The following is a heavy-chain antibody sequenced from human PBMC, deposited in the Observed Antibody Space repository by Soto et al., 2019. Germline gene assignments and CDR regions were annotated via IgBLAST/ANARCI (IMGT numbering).Heavy chain of an antibody. Sequence: ASVKVSCKASGYTFTSYDINWVRQATGQGLEWMGWMNPNSGNTGYAQKFQGRVTMTRNTSISTAYMELSSLRSEDTAVYYCAAYYDFWSGPTFYGMDVWGQGTTVTVSS. V-gene: IGHV1-8*01. CDR3: AAYYDFWSGPTFYGMDV. J-gene: IGHJ6*02. D-gene: IGHD3-3*01. CDR2: MNPNSGNT. CDR1: GYTFTSYD.